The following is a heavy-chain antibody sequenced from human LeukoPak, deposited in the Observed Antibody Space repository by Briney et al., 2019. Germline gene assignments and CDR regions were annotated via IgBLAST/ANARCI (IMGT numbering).Heavy chain of an antibody. Sequence: GGSLRLSCAASGFTVTNYAMYWVRQAPGKGLEWVSAISGRDDSTYYADSVKGRFTISRDTSKNTLFLQMNSLRAEDTAVYYCAKWGDYNILTGYYDPDYWGQGTLVTVSS. J-gene: IGHJ4*02. CDR3: AKWGDYNILTGYYDPDY. CDR1: GFTVTNYA. V-gene: IGHV3-23*01. D-gene: IGHD3-9*01. CDR2: ISGRDDST.